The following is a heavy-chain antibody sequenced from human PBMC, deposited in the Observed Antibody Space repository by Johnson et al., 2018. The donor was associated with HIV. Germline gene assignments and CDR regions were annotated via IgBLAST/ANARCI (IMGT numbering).Heavy chain of an antibody. CDR3: AKDRSTGWYPAFDI. CDR2: IYSGGST. Sequence: VQLVESGGGLVQPGGSLRVSCAASGFTVSSNYMSWVRQAPGKGLEWVSVIYSGGSTYYADSVKGRFTISRDNSKNTLYLQMNSLRAEDTALYYCAKDRSTGWYPAFDIWGQGTMVTVSS. J-gene: IGHJ3*02. CDR1: GFTVSSNY. D-gene: IGHD6-19*01. V-gene: IGHV3-66*01.